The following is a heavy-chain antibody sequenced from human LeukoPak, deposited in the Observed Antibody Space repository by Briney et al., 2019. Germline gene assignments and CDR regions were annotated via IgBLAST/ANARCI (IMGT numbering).Heavy chain of an antibody. CDR1: GFTFDDYG. J-gene: IGHJ4*02. V-gene: IGHV3-20*04. Sequence: GGSLRLSCAASGFTFDDYGMSWVRQAPGKGLEWVSGINWNGGSTGYADSVKGRFTISRDNAKNSLYLQMNSLRAEDTALYYRARSFGSTVTTPDFHWGQGTLVTVSS. CDR2: INWNGGST. CDR3: ARSFGSTVTTPDFH. D-gene: IGHD4-17*01.